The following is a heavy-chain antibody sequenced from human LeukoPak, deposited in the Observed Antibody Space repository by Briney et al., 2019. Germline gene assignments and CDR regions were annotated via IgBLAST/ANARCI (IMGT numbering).Heavy chain of an antibody. Sequence: SETLSLTCAVYGGSFSGHYWSWIRQPPGKGLEWIGEINHSGSTNYNPSLKSRVTISVDTSKNQFSLKLSSVTAADTAVYYCARGREAAAGTWYYYYMDVWGKGTTVTVSS. CDR1: GGSFSGHY. CDR2: INHSGST. V-gene: IGHV4-34*01. J-gene: IGHJ6*03. CDR3: ARGREAAAGTWYYYYMDV. D-gene: IGHD6-13*01.